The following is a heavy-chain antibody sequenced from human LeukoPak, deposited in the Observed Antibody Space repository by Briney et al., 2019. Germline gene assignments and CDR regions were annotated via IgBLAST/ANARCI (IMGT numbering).Heavy chain of an antibody. CDR3: AIPNPAFIGAFEI. V-gene: IGHV1-24*01. J-gene: IGHJ3*02. D-gene: IGHD1-14*01. CDR2: FDTEDGDA. Sequence: ASVKVSCQVFGYTLNELSMHWVRQAPGEGLEWMGSFDTEDGDAIYAQKFQGRVTMTEDTLTDTASMELSSLTSEDTAVYYCAIPNPAFIGAFEIWGRGTMVTVSS. CDR1: GYTLNELS.